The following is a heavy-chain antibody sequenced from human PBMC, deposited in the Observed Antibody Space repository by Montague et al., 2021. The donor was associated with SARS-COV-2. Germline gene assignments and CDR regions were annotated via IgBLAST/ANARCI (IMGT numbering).Heavy chain of an antibody. CDR2: IYTSGST. V-gene: IGHV4-4*07. CDR3: AREAGITIFGVAPAGCYYYMDV. D-gene: IGHD3-3*01. CDR1: GGSISSYY. Sequence: SETLSLTCTVSGGSISSYYWSWIRQPAGKGLEWIGRIYTSGSTNYNPSLKSRVTMSVDTSKNQFSLKLSSVTAADTAVYYCAREAGITIFGVAPAGCYYYMDVWGKGTTVTVSS. J-gene: IGHJ6*03.